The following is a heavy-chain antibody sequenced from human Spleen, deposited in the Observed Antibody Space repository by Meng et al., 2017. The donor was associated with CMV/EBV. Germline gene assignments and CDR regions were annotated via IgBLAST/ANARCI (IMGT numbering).Heavy chain of an antibody. CDR2: INHSGST. CDR1: GGSFSGYY. D-gene: IGHD3-3*01. CDR3: AREEGVVTHFDY. V-gene: IGHV4-34*01. J-gene: IGHJ4*02. Sequence: SETLSLTCAVYGGSFSGYYWSWIRQPPGKGLEWIGEINHSGSTNYNPSLKSRVTISVDTSKNQFSLKLSSVTAADTAVYYCAREEGVVTHFDYWGQGTLVTVSS.